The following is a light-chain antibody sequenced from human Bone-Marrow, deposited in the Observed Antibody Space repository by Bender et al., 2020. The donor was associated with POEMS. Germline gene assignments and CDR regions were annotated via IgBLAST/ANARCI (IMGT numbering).Light chain of an antibody. Sequence: QSALAQPASVSGSPGQSIAISCAGTSSDVGAYDYVSWYQQYPGKAPKVIIYDVSNRPSGVSDRFSGSKSGNTASLTVSGLQSEDEADYFCSSYAGNNMLIFGGGTRVTVL. CDR1: SSDVGAYDY. V-gene: IGLV2-14*03. CDR2: DVS. J-gene: IGLJ2*01. CDR3: SSYAGNNMLI.